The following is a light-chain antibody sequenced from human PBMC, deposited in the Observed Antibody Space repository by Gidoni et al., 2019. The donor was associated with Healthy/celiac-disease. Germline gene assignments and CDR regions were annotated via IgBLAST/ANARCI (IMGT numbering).Light chain of an antibody. Sequence: EIVLTPSPGTLSLSPGERATLSCRASQRVSSGYLAWYQQKHGQAPRLLIYGASSRATGIPDRFSGSGSGTDFTLTISRLEPEDFAVYYCQQYGSSQFTFXPXTKVEIK. CDR2: GAS. V-gene: IGKV3-20*01. J-gene: IGKJ3*01. CDR3: QQYGSSQFT. CDR1: QRVSSGY.